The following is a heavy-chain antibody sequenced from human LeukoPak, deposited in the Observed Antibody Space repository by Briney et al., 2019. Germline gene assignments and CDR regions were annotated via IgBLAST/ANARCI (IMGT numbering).Heavy chain of an antibody. CDR2: IKQDGSEK. Sequence: GGSLRLSCAASGFTFSSYWMSWVRQAPGKGLEWVANIKQDGSEKYYVDSVKGRFTISRDNAKNPLYLQMNSLRAEDTAVYYCARGYYYDSSGYYYAGDDDAFDIWGQGTMVTVSS. CDR1: GFTFSSYW. D-gene: IGHD3-22*01. J-gene: IGHJ3*02. CDR3: ARGYYYDSSGYYYAGDDDAFDI. V-gene: IGHV3-7*01.